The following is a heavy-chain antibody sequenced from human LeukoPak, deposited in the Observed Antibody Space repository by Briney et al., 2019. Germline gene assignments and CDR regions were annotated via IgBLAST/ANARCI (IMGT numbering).Heavy chain of an antibody. Sequence: GRSLRLSCAASGFTFSSYGMHWVRQAPGKGLEWGAVIWYDGSNKYYADSVKGRLTISRDNSKNTLYLQMNSLRAEDTAVYYCARDRAPYSNYVFFDYWGQGTLVTVSS. CDR3: ARDRAPYSNYVFFDY. J-gene: IGHJ4*02. CDR1: GFTFSSYG. CDR2: IWYDGSNK. V-gene: IGHV3-33*01. D-gene: IGHD4-11*01.